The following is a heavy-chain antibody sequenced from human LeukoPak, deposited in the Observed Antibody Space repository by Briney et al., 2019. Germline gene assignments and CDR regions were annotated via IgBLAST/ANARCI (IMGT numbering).Heavy chain of an antibody. CDR2: IKQDGSEF. J-gene: IGHJ6*03. V-gene: IGHV3-7*01. Sequence: GGSLRLSCAASGFTFSTYWMSWVRQVPGKGLEWVANIKQDGSEFYYVDSVKGRFTISRDNAKNSLYLQMNSLRAEDTAVYYCARVQIAAAEPPIYYYYYMDVWGKGTTVTVSS. CDR3: ARVQIAAAEPPIYYYYYMDV. CDR1: GFTFSTYW. D-gene: IGHD6-13*01.